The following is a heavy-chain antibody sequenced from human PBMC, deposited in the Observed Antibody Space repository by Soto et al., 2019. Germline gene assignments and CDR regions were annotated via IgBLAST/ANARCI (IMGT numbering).Heavy chain of an antibody. J-gene: IGHJ3*01. Sequence: GGSLRLSCAASGFPFPQYDMNWVRQAPGKGLEWVAAVGRFGNTYYRDSVRGRFTISRDDSRNLVYLQMSRLRLDDTAVYYCAKDPNTDLLGGFEFGGQGTMVTVSS. CDR3: AKDPNTDLLGGFEF. D-gene: IGHD2-15*01. CDR2: VGRFGNT. CDR1: GFPFPQYD. V-gene: IGHV3-23*01.